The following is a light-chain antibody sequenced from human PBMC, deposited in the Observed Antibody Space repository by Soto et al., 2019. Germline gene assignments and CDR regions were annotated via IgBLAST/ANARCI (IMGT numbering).Light chain of an antibody. CDR1: QSVADK. Sequence: EIVMTQSPATLSVSPGERATSSCRPSQSVADKLAWYQQKPGQAPRLLIYGASTRATGIPARFSGSGSGTEFTLTISSLQTEDFAIYYCQQYNNWPLALGGGTKVEIK. CDR2: GAS. V-gene: IGKV3-15*01. J-gene: IGKJ4*01. CDR3: QQYNNWPLA.